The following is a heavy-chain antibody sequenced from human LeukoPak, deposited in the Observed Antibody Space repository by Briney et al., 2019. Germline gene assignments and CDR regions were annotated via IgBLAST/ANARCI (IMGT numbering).Heavy chain of an antibody. D-gene: IGHD3-22*01. CDR3: ARDSTGRGWPAAAYYYDSSGYYGH. J-gene: IGHJ4*02. CDR2: FDPEDGET. Sequence: GASVKVSCKVSGYTLTELSMHWVRQAPGKGLEWMGGFDPEDGETIYAQKLQGRVTMTTDTSTSTAYMELRSLRSDDTAVYYCARDSTGRGWPAAAYYYDSSGYYGHWGQGTLVTVSS. CDR1: GYTLTELS. V-gene: IGHV1-24*01.